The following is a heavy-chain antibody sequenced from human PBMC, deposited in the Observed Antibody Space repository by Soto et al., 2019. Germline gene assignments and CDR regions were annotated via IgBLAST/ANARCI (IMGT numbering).Heavy chain of an antibody. CDR1: GFTFSSYA. Sequence: QVQLVESGGGVVQPGRSLRLSCAASGFTFSSYAMHWVRQAPGKGLEWVAVLSYDGSNKYYAGSLKGRFTISRDNSKNPLYLQMSILRAEDTAVYYCARDKSPHSSGWNNRHFDYWGQGTLVTVSS. D-gene: IGHD6-19*01. J-gene: IGHJ4*02. CDR2: LSYDGSNK. CDR3: ARDKSPHSSGWNNRHFDY. V-gene: IGHV3-30-3*01.